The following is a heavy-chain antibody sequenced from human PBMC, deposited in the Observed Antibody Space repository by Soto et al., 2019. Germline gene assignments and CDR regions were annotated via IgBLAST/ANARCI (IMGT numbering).Heavy chain of an antibody. D-gene: IGHD1-26*01. CDR3: AKEGGGYAGYFDP. V-gene: IGHV1-18*01. CDR1: GYNFISYG. J-gene: IGHJ5*02. Sequence: QVQLVQSGAEVKKPGASVKVSCKTSGYNFISYGIIWVRQAPGQGLEWMGWISPYNGNTNYAQKDQGRIIMTTDTSTNTAYMELGSLRSDVTAVDCCAKEGGGYAGYFDPWGQGKLVTVSS. CDR2: ISPYNGNT.